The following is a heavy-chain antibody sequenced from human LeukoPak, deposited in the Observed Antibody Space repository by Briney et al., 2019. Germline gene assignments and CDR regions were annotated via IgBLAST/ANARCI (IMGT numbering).Heavy chain of an antibody. CDR1: GGSISSYY. D-gene: IGHD3-22*01. V-gene: IGHV4-39*01. CDR2: IHYGGST. J-gene: IGHJ4*02. CDR3: ARRSDSSGLY. Sequence: SETLSLTCTVSGGSISSYYWSWIRQPPGKGLEWIGSIHYGGSTYYNPSLKSRVTISVDTSKNQFSLKLSSVTAADTAVYYCARRSDSSGLYWGQGTLVAVSS.